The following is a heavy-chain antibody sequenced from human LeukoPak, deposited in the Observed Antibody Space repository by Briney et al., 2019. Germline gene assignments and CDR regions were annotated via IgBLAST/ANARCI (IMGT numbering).Heavy chain of an antibody. J-gene: IGHJ4*02. CDR2: VSGSGGST. V-gene: IGHV3-23*01. CDR3: AKDSHSGTYFDS. CDR1: GFTFSSYD. D-gene: IGHD1-26*01. Sequence: GGSLRLSCAASGFTFSSYDMSWVRQAPGKGLEWVSAVSGSGGSTYYAVSVKGRFSISRDNSKSTLFLQMNSLRAEDTAVYYCAKDSHSGTYFDSWGRGTLVTVSS.